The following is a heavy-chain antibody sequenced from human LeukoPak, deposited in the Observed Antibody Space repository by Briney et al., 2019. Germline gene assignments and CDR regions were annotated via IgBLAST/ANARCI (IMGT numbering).Heavy chain of an antibody. CDR3: ARGRNWFDP. J-gene: IGHJ5*02. V-gene: IGHV4-30-2*01. CDR2: IYQSGST. Sequence: SETLSLTCAVSGGSISSGSYSWSWIRQPPGKGLEWIGYIYQSGSTYYNPSLKSRVTISVDRSKNQFSLRLSSVTAADTAVYYCARGRNWFDPWGQGTLVTVSS. CDR1: GGSISSGSYS.